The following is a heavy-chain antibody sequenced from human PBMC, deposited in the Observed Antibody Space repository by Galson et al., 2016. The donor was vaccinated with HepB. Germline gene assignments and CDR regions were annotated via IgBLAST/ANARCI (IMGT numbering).Heavy chain of an antibody. D-gene: IGHD3-3*01. J-gene: IGHJ4*02. CDR2: IGSSGNDP. CDR1: GFTFSATA. Sequence: SLRLSCAASGFTFSATAMSWVRQFPGKGLEWVAGIGSSGNDPHYAAPGKGRFTIYKDNSNNVVYLQMNSLRAEDTAIYYCAKDRYYWSAMDHWGQGSLVTVSP. V-gene: IGHV3-23*01. CDR3: AKDRYYWSAMDH.